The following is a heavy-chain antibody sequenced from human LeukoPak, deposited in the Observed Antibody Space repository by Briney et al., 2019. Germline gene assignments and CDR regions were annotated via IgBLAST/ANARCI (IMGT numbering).Heavy chain of an antibody. CDR1: GFTFSSYW. CDR2: IKQDGSEK. Sequence: GGSLRLSCAASGFTFSSYWMSWVRQAPGKGLEWVANIKQDGSEKYYVDPVKGQFTISRDNAKNSLYLQMNSLRAEDTAVYYCVRARRGYYFDYWGQGTLVTVSS. J-gene: IGHJ4*02. D-gene: IGHD3-16*01. V-gene: IGHV3-7*01. CDR3: VRARRGYYFDY.